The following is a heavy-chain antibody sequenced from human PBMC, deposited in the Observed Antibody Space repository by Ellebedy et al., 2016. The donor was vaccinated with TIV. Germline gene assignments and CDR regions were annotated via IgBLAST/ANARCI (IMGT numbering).Heavy chain of an antibody. Sequence: GESLKISCAASGFTFSNYWMSWVRQAPGKGLEWVANIKQDGSEKYYVDSVEGRFSISRDNTKNSMYLQMNSLRDEDTAVYYCARAIYGASNLWGRGTLVTVSS. CDR1: GFTFSNYW. CDR3: ARAIYGASNL. J-gene: IGHJ2*01. D-gene: IGHD4-17*01. CDR2: IKQDGSEK. V-gene: IGHV3-7*01.